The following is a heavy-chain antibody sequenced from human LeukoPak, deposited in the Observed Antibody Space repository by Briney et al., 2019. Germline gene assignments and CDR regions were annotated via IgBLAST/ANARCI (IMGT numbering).Heavy chain of an antibody. CDR2: ISGSGGNT. J-gene: IGHJ4*02. CDR1: GFTFSTYT. D-gene: IGHD3-3*02. V-gene: IGHV3-23*01. Sequence: PGGSLRLSCAASGFTFSTYTMSWVRQAPGKGLEWVSAISGSGGNTYYADSVKGRFTISRENSKNTLYLKMDSLRADDTAVYYCAKAAFSRTSYFDYWGQGTLVTASS. CDR3: AKAAFSRTSYFDY.